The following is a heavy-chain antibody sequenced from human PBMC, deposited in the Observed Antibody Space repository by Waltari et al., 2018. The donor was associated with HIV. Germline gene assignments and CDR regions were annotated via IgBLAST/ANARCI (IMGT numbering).Heavy chain of an antibody. CDR2: INPKTGGT. Sequence: QVQVVQSGAEVKKPGASVKVYCKASGYNFTGYYMHWVRQAPGQGLEWMGWINPKTGGTNSAQNFQGRVTMTRDTSISTVYMELSRLISDDTAVYYCALGYGGQTAFDYWGQGTLVTVSS. D-gene: IGHD4-17*01. CDR3: ALGYGGQTAFDY. J-gene: IGHJ4*02. V-gene: IGHV1-2*02. CDR1: GYNFTGYY.